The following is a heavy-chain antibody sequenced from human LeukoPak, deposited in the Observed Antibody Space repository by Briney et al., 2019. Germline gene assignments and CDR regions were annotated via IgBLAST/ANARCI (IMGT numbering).Heavy chain of an antibody. J-gene: IGHJ4*02. Sequence: GGSLRLSCAASGFTFSSYSMNWVRQAPGKGLEWVSSISSSSSYIYYADSVKGRFTISRDNAKNSLYLQMNSLRAEDTAVYYCARGTKSPRDGDNYYHSSGYLFFDYWGQGTLVTVSS. CDR2: ISSSSSYI. CDR3: ARGTKSPRDGDNYYHSSGYLFFDY. CDR1: GFTFSSYS. V-gene: IGHV3-21*01. D-gene: IGHD3-22*01.